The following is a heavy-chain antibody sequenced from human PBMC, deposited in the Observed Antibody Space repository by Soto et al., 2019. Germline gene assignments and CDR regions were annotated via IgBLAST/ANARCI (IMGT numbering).Heavy chain of an antibody. CDR2: IIPMSGRP. Sequence: QVQLVQSGAEVKTPGSSVKVSCKASGGTFNSYSIDWVRQAPGQGFEWMGGIIPMSGRPKYAQRFQGRVIISAIKSTKTVYMEANSLQHEDTAVYYCTICGRQSANWFDPWGQGTLVTVSS. V-gene: IGHV1-69*06. CDR3: TICGRQSANWFDP. CDR1: GGTFNSYS. D-gene: IGHD2-21*01. J-gene: IGHJ5*02.